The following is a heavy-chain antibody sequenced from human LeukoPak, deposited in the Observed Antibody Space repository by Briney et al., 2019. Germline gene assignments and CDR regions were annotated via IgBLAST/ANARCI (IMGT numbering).Heavy chain of an antibody. Sequence: GGSLRISCAASGFSFDDYAMTWVRQAPGKGLEWVSSISETGRTTSYTDSVKGRFTISRDKSKSTLHLQMNRLRAEDTPLYYCAKDHDNTDSYYYFDSWGQGTLVTVSS. CDR3: AKDHDNTDSYYYFDS. V-gene: IGHV3-23*01. CDR1: GFSFDDYA. J-gene: IGHJ4*02. D-gene: IGHD2-21*02. CDR2: ISETGRTT.